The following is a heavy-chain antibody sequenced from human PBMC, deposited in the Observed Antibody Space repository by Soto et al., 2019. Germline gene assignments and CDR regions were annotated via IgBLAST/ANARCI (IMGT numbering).Heavy chain of an antibody. CDR2: MNPNSGKT. CDR1: GYSFTTYD. D-gene: IGHD4-17*01. Sequence: ASVKVSCMASGYSFTTYDINWVRQATGQGLEWMGWMNPNSGKTGYAQKFQGRVTMTRNTPKSTVYMEVSSLTSEDTAVYYCARALPSDYGREIFYYYGMDVWGQGTTVTVSS. V-gene: IGHV1-8*01. J-gene: IGHJ6*02. CDR3: ARALPSDYGREIFYYYGMDV.